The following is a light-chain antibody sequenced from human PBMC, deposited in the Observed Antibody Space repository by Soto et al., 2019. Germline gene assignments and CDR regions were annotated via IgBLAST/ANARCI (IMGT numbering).Light chain of an antibody. CDR2: LGS. Sequence: EIVMTQSPPSLTVTPGEPASISCRSSQRLLHSNGNTFLVWYLQKPGQSPQLLIYLGSNRASGVPDRVSGSEAGTDFTLKISRVEAEDVGVYYCMQALQTPYTFGQGTRLEIK. J-gene: IGKJ5*01. CDR3: MQALQTPYT. V-gene: IGKV2-28*01. CDR1: QRLLHSNGNTF.